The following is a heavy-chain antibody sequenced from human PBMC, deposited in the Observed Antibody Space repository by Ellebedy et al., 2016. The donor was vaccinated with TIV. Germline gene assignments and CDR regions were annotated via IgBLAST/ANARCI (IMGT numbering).Heavy chain of an antibody. CDR2: MNPNSSNP. D-gene: IGHD2-21*01. CDR1: GYTFGSFD. J-gene: IGHJ4*02. V-gene: IGHV1-8*01. Sequence: AASVKVSCKTSGYTFGSFDIVWVRQATGQGLEWMGWMNPNSSNPGYAEKFRGRITMTRDTSIDTAYMELISLRSDDTAVYYCARGKRTFLWSDYWGQGTLVTVSS. CDR3: ARGKRTFLWSDY.